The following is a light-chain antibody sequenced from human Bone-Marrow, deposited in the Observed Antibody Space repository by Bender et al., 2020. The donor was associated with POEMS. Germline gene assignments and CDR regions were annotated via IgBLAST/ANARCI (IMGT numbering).Light chain of an antibody. CDR3: SSCTTSGTSYV. Sequence: SYEVTQPASVSVSPGQTASITCSGEDFGYKYACWYQQKPGQSPVLVIYQDNKRPSGIPERFSGSSSGNTATLTISGTQAMDEADYYCSSCTTSGTSYVFGTGTKVTVL. J-gene: IGLJ1*01. CDR1: DFGYKY. V-gene: IGLV3-1*01. CDR2: QDN.